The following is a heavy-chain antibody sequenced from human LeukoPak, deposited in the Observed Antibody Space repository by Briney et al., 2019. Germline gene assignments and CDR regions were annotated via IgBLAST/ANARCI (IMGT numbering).Heavy chain of an antibody. CDR1: GYTFTSYY. CDR2: INPSGGST. CDR3: ARDPGSSWYDGEDYFDY. D-gene: IGHD6-13*01. Sequence: ASVKVSCKASGYTFTSYYMHWVRQAPGQGLEWMGIINPSGGSTSYAQKFQGRVTMTTDTSTSTAYMELRSLRSDDTAVYYCARDPGSSWYDGEDYFDYWGQGTLVTVSS. V-gene: IGHV1-46*01. J-gene: IGHJ4*02.